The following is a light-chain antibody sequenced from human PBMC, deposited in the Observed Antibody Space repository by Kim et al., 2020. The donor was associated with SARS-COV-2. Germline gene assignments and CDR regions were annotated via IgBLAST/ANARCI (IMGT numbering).Light chain of an antibody. J-gene: IGKJ2*01. Sequence: SAYVRDRVTNTYRTSQSISKDVDWYQKKQGKAPKLLIYTVTALQSGVPSRFSGGGSGTDFTLTISSLQPDDFATYYCQRTYRTPDTFGQGTKLEI. CDR3: QRTYRTPDT. CDR2: TVT. V-gene: IGKV1-39*01. CDR1: QSISKD.